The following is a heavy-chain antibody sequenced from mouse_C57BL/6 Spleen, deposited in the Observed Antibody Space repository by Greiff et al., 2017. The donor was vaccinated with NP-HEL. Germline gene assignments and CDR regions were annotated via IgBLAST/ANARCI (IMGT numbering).Heavy chain of an antibody. Sequence: QVQLQQPGAELVKPGASVKLSCKASGYTFTSYWMQWVKQRPGQGLEWIGEIDPSDSYTNYNQKFKGKATLTVDTSSSTAYMQLSSLTSEDSAVYYCARGTLSSGYVGGDYWGQGTTLTVSS. CDR2: IDPSDSYT. V-gene: IGHV1-50*01. J-gene: IGHJ2*01. D-gene: IGHD3-2*02. CDR3: ARGTLSSGYVGGDY. CDR1: GYTFTSYW.